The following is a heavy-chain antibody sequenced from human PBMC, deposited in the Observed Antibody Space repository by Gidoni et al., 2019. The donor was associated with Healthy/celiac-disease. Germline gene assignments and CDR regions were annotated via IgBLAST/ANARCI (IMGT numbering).Heavy chain of an antibody. CDR1: GFTFSSYW. CDR2: IKQDGSEK. CDR3: ARVRGYCSSTSCSNFDY. Sequence: EVQLVESGGGLVQPGGSLRLSCAASGFTFSSYWMRWVRQAPGKGLEWVANIKQDGSEKYYVDSVKGRFTISRDNAKNSRYLQMNSLRAEDTAVYYCARVRGYCSSTSCSNFDYWGQGTLVTVSS. J-gene: IGHJ4*02. D-gene: IGHD2-2*01. V-gene: IGHV3-7*01.